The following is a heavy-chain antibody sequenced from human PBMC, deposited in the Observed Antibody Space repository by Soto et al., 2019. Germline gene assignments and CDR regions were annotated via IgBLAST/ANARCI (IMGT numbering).Heavy chain of an antibody. CDR2: IYYSGST. CDR3: ARHPSGPTYYYDSSGYYFDY. CDR1: GGSISSGDYY. D-gene: IGHD3-22*01. J-gene: IGHJ4*02. V-gene: IGHV4-30-4*01. Sequence: TSETLSLTCTVSGGSISSGDYYWSWIRQPPGKGLEWIGYIYYSGSTYYNPSLKSRVTISVDTSKNQFSLKLSSVTAADTAVYYCARHPSGPTYYYDSSGYYFDYWGQGTLVTVSS.